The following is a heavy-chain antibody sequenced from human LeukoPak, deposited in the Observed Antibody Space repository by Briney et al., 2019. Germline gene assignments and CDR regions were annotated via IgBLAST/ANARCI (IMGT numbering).Heavy chain of an antibody. CDR2: INPNNGGT. CDR1: GYSFTGYY. D-gene: IGHD6-13*01. Sequence: ASVKVSCKASGYSFTGYYIHLVRQAPGQGPGWMGWINPNNGGTNYSQKFQGRGTITRDTSINTAYMELSRLRSDDPAVYYCARDRAAGGHNWFAPWGQGPLVTVSS. V-gene: IGHV1-2*02. J-gene: IGHJ5*02. CDR3: ARDRAAGGHNWFAP.